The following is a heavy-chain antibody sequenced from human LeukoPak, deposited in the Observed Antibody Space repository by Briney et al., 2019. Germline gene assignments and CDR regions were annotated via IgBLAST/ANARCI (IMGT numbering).Heavy chain of an antibody. CDR2: INTNTGNP. CDR3: AIGTAVVLWFGDRFDP. V-gene: IGHV7-4-1*02. Sequence: GASVKVSCKASGYTFTSYAMNWVRQAPGHGLEWMGWINTNTGNPTYAQGFTGRFVFSLDTSVSTAYLQISSLKAEDTAVYYCAIGTAVVLWFGDRFDPWGQGTLVTVSS. D-gene: IGHD3-10*01. J-gene: IGHJ5*02. CDR1: GYTFTSYA.